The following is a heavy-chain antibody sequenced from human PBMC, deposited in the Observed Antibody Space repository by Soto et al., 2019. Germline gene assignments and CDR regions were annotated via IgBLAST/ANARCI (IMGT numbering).Heavy chain of an antibody. J-gene: IGHJ3*01. V-gene: IGHV5-51*01. CDR3: ARTPASSNPNGGALDV. CDR1: GYTFSTYW. CDR2: IYPGDSDA. Sequence: GWSLKISCEASGYTFSTYWIAWVLQMPGKGLEWMAIIYPGDSDARYSPSSQGHVTISADNSISTAYLQLTNLKASDTAIYYSARTPASSNPNGGALDVWRQGTLVTVSS. D-gene: IGHD2-2*01.